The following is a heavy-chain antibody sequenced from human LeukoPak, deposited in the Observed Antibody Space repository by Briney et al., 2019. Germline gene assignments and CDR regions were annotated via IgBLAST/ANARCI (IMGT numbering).Heavy chain of an antibody. CDR2: IDWDDDK. V-gene: IGHV2-70*11. J-gene: IGHJ4*02. Sequence: SGPALVKPTQTLTLTCTFSGFSLSTSGMCVSWIRQPPGKALEWLARIDWDDDKYYSTSLKTRLTISKDTSKNQVVLTMTNMDPVDTATYYCARDYYGSGRVLYYFDYWGQGTLVTVSS. D-gene: IGHD3-10*01. CDR3: ARDYYGSGRVLYYFDY. CDR1: GFSLSTSGMC.